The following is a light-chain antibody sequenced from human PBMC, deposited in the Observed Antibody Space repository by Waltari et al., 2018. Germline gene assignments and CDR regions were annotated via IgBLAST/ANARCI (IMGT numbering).Light chain of an antibody. CDR2: WAS. CDR1: QSVLYSSNNKNY. V-gene: IGKV4-1*01. CDR3: QQYYSAPLT. Sequence: DIVMTQSPDPLAVSLGERATINCKSSQSVLYSSNNKNYLAWYQQKPGQPPKLLIYWASTRESGVPDRFSGSRSGTDFTLTISSLQAEDVAVYYCQQYYSAPLTFGPGTKVDIK. J-gene: IGKJ3*01.